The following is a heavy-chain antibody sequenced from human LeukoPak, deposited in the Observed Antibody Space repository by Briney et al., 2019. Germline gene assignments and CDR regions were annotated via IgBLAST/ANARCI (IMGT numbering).Heavy chain of an antibody. CDR3: AKEERLRYFGWLYVTGAHDY. CDR2: ISWDGGST. D-gene: IGHD3-9*01. J-gene: IGHJ4*02. CDR1: GFTFDDYT. Sequence: PGGSLRLSCAASGFTFDDYTMHWVRQAPGKGLEWVSLISWDGGSTYYVDSVKGRFTISRDNSKNSLYLQMNSLRTEDTALYYCAKEERLRYFGWLYVTGAHDYWGQGTLVTVSS. V-gene: IGHV3-43*01.